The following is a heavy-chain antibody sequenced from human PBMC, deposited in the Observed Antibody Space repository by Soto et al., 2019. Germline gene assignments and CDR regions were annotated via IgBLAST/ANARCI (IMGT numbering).Heavy chain of an antibody. CDR3: STDYYDSSDYYYACDS. CDR1: NFTFNNTY. V-gene: IGHV3-15*07. D-gene: IGHD3-22*01. J-gene: IGHJ4*02. Sequence: EVKLVESGGGMVKPGGSLRLSCAASNFTFNNTYMNWVRQAPGRGLEWVGRIKSKIDGGIRDYAAPVKGRFTISRDDSKGTLYLQMNSLKIEDTAVYYCSTDYYDSSDYYYACDSWGQGTLVTVSS. CDR2: IKSKIDGGIR.